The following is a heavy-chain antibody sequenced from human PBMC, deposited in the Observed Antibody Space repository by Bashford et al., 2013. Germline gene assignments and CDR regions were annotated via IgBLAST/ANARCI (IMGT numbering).Heavy chain of an antibody. V-gene: IGHV4-59*01. CDR2: VYYIGSA. CDR1: GASLIDSY. CDR3: ARNGSYYSDVRVIRPTRLTS. D-gene: IGHD3-10*02. J-gene: IGHJ4*02. Sequence: SETLSLTCTVSGASLIDSYWAWIRQSPGRGLEWIGSVYYIGSASYNPSLKSRVAISMDTSKNHFSLSLISVNSADTAIYYCARNGSYYSDVRVIRPTRLTSWGQGALVTVSS.